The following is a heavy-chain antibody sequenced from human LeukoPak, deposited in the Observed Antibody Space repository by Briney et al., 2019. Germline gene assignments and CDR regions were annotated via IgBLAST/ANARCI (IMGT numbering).Heavy chain of an antibody. Sequence: SVKVSCKASGGTFSSYAMSWVRQAPGQGLEWMGGIIPIFGTANYAQKFQGRVTITADESTSTAYMELSSLRSEDTAVYYCAREVGSPNWFDPWGQGTLVTVSS. CDR2: IIPIFGTA. CDR1: GGTFSSYA. CDR3: AREVGSPNWFDP. D-gene: IGHD2-15*01. J-gene: IGHJ5*02. V-gene: IGHV1-69*01.